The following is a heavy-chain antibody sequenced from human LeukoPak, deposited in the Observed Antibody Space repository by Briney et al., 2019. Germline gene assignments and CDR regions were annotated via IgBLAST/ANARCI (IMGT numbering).Heavy chain of an antibody. V-gene: IGHV1-2*02. CDR2: INPNSGGT. D-gene: IGHD2-2*01. J-gene: IGHJ4*02. CDR3: ARGDVVVPAAMPPDY. CDR1: GYTFTGYY. Sequence: ASVKVSCKASGYTFTGYYMHWVRQAPGQGLEWMGWINPNSGGTNYAQKFQGRVTMTRDTSISTAYMELSRLRSDDTAVYYCARGDVVVPAAMPPDYWGQGTLVTVSS.